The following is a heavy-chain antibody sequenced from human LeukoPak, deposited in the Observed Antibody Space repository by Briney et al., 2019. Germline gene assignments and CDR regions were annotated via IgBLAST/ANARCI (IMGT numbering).Heavy chain of an antibody. J-gene: IGHJ6*02. Sequence: GRSLRLSCAASGFTFDDYAMHWVRQAPGKGLEWVSGISWNSGSIGYADSVKGRFTISRDNAKNSLYLHMNSLRAEDTALYYCAKSQGSGSYFHYYYGMDVWGQGTTVTVSS. CDR2: ISWNSGSI. CDR1: GFTFDDYA. CDR3: AKSQGSGSYFHYYYGMDV. D-gene: IGHD3-10*01. V-gene: IGHV3-9*01.